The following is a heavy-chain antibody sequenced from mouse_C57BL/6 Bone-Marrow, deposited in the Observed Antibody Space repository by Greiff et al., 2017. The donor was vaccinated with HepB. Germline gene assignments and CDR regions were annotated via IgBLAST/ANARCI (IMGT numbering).Heavy chain of an antibody. J-gene: IGHJ4*01. V-gene: IGHV1-55*01. Sequence: VQLQQPGAELVKPGASVKMSCKASGYTFTSYWITWVKQRPGQGLEWIGDIYPGSGSTTYNEKFKSKATLTVDTSASTAYMQLSSLTSEDSAVYYWAYPGYAMDYWGQGTSVTVSS. CDR2: IYPGSGST. CDR1: GYTFTSYW. CDR3: AYPGYAMDY.